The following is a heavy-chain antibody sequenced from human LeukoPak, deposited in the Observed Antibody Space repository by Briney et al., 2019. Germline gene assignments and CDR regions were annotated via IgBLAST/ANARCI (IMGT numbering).Heavy chain of an antibody. D-gene: IGHD6-13*01. CDR3: ARADPYSSSGFDY. V-gene: IGHV3-48*03. CDR1: GFNFRSYE. Sequence: PGGSLRLSCAASGFNFRSYEMNWVRQAPGKGLEWVSFISSSGSTIYYADSVKGRFTISRDNAKNSLDLRMNSLRAEDTAAYYCARADPYSSSGFDYWGQGTLVTVSS. J-gene: IGHJ4*02. CDR2: ISSSGSTI.